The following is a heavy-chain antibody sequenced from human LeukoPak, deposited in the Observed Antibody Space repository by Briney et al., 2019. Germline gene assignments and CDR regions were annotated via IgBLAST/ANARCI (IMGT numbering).Heavy chain of an antibody. CDR1: GGSFSGYY. D-gene: IGHD6-19*01. Sequence: SETLSLTCAVYGGSFSGYYWSWIRQPPGKGLEWIGEINHSGSTNYNPSLKSRVTISVDTSKNQFSLKLSSVTAADTAVYYCARAWLVRGFYYWGQGTLVTVSS. CDR2: INHSGST. J-gene: IGHJ4*02. V-gene: IGHV4-34*01. CDR3: ARAWLVRGFYY.